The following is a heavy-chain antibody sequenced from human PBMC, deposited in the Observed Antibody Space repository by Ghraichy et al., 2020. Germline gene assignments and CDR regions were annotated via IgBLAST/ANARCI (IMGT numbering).Heavy chain of an antibody. CDR2: INHSGST. CDR1: GGSFSGYY. V-gene: IGHV4-34*01. J-gene: IGHJ6*02. Sequence: SETLSLTCAVYGGSFSGYYWSWIRQPPGKGLEWIGEINHSGSTNYNPSLKSRVTISVDTSKNQFSLKLSSVTAADTAVYYCARGYCSGGSCYSNYYYYGMDVWGQGTTVTVSS. CDR3: ARGYCSGGSCYSNYYYYGMDV. D-gene: IGHD2-15*01.